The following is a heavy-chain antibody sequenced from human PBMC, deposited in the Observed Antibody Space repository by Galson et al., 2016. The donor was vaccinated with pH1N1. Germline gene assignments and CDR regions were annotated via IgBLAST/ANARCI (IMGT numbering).Heavy chain of an antibody. CDR2: INSDSSIT. J-gene: IGHJ4*02. CDR1: GFTFSDYW. CDR3: ARGYFDSSAFYSGDF. D-gene: IGHD3-22*01. V-gene: IGHV3-74*01. Sequence: CAASGFTFSDYWMHWVRQAPGKGLVWVSRINSDSSITNYVDSVKGRFTISRDNSKNTLYLQMNSLRAEDTAVYFCARGYFDSSAFYSGDFWGQGTLVTVSS.